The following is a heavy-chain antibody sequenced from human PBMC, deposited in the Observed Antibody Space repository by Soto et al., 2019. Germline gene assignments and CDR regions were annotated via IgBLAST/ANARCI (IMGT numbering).Heavy chain of an antibody. CDR2: IWYDGSKK. V-gene: IGHV3-33*01. D-gene: IGHD1-1*01. CDR1: GFSFSSYG. Sequence: QVQLVESGGGVVQPGESLRLSCAASGFSFSSYGMHWVRQAPGMGLEWVAVIWYDGSKKYYADSVKVRFTISRDNSKNTMYLEMNSLRAGYTSVYYCARELIYAPGSYNCHYYGMDVWGQGTTVTVSS. CDR3: ARELIYAPGSYNCHYYGMDV. J-gene: IGHJ6*02.